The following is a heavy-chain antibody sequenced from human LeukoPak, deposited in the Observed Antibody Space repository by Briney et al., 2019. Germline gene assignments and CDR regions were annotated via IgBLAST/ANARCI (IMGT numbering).Heavy chain of an antibody. J-gene: IGHJ5*02. D-gene: IGHD3-9*01. Sequence: SETLSLTCTVSGGSISSYYWSWIRQPPGKGLEWIGYIYYSGSTNYNPSLKSRVTISVDTSKNQFSLKLSSVTAADTAVYYCARLYYDILTGPRGGFDPRGQGTLVTVSS. CDR2: IYYSGST. CDR3: ARLYYDILTGPRGGFDP. CDR1: GGSISSYY. V-gene: IGHV4-59*01.